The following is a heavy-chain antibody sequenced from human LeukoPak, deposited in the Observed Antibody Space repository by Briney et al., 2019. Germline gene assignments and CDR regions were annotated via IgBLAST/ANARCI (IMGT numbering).Heavy chain of an antibody. J-gene: IGHJ4*02. CDR1: GFTFSSYA. D-gene: IGHD6-19*01. Sequence: PGGSLRLSCAASGFTFSSYAMSWVRQAPGRGLEWVSAISGSGGITYYADSVKGRFTIFRDNSKNTLYLQMNSLRGEDTAVYYCAKDRREDLAVAGGIDYWGQGTLVTVSS. CDR2: ISGSGGIT. V-gene: IGHV3-23*01. CDR3: AKDRREDLAVAGGIDY.